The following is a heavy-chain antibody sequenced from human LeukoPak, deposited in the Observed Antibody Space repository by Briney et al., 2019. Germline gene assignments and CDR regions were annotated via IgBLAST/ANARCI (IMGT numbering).Heavy chain of an antibody. J-gene: IGHJ5*02. D-gene: IGHD3-10*01. CDR2: ISAYKGNT. CDR3: AREGTRAYNSFDR. V-gene: IGHV1-18*01. Sequence: ASLKVSCKASRYTFTTYAISWVPQAPGQGLEWMGWISAYKGNTNQAQKFQRRSTMTTDTSTSTANTQLRSLRSHDPAPSSRAREGTRAYNSFDRWSQGTLVTVSS. CDR1: RYTFTTYA.